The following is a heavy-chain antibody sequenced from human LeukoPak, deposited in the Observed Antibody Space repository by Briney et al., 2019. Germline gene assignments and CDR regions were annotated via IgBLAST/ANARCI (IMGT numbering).Heavy chain of an antibody. Sequence: PGGSLRLSCAASGFSFTNAMSWVRQAPGKGLEWLSAISGSGDATYYADSVKGRFTISRDNSKKTLYLQMDSLRAEDTAVYYCAKHGGDYWGQGTLVTVSS. J-gene: IGHJ4*02. CDR2: ISGSGDAT. V-gene: IGHV3-23*01. CDR1: GFSFTNA. CDR3: AKHGGDY. D-gene: IGHD3-16*01.